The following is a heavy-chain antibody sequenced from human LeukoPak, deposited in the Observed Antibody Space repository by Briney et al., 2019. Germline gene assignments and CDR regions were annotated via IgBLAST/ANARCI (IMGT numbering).Heavy chain of an antibody. V-gene: IGHV3-11*04. D-gene: IGHD1-26*01. CDR1: GFTFSDYY. Sequence: GGSLRLSCAASGFTFSDYYMSWIRQAPGKGLEWVAYISPGGNTIYYADSVKGRFTISRDNAKNSLYLQMDSLRAEDTAVYYCARDPYSGSYSPAVYYYYMDVWGKGTTVTVSS. CDR2: ISPGGNTI. J-gene: IGHJ6*03. CDR3: ARDPYSGSYSPAVYYYYMDV.